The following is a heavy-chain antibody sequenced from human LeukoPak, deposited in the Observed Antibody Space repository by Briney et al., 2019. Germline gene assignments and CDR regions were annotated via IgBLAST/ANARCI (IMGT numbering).Heavy chain of an antibody. V-gene: IGHV3-21*01. CDR2: ISRDSAFV. CDR1: GFTFSAYD. Sequence: GGSLRLSCAASGFTFSAYDMNWVRQAPGKGLGWVSYISRDSAFVYYADSVKGRLTISRDNAKNSLYLQMESLRGEDTAVYYCARDDASTARASGMDVWGIGTTVTVSS. D-gene: IGHD6-6*01. J-gene: IGHJ6*04. CDR3: ARDDASTARASGMDV.